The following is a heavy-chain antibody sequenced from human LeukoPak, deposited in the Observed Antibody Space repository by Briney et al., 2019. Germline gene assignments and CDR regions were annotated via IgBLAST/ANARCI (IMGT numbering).Heavy chain of an antibody. CDR1: GGTFSSYA. CDR3: ARENKYYDILTGYLTNWFDP. CDR2: IIPIFGTA. D-gene: IGHD3-9*01. J-gene: IGHJ5*02. Sequence: ASVKVSCKASGGTFSSYAISWVRQAPGQGLEWMGGIIPIFGTANYAQKFQGRVTITADESTSTAYTELSSLRSEDTAVYYCARENKYYDILTGYLTNWFDPWGQGTLVTVSS. V-gene: IGHV1-69*13.